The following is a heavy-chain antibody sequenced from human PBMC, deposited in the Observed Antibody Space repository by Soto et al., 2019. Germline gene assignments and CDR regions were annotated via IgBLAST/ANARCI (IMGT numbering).Heavy chain of an antibody. CDR3: ARVLYYGSGSYSPYGMDV. CDR2: VSPPFRTS. V-gene: IGHV1-69*01. Sequence: VQLVQSGAEVKKPGSSVKVSCKTSGVSFYNNGIGWVRQAPGLGLEWMGGVSPPFRTSNYARKFQGRISITADATTGTVNMELSSLTSEDTAQYYCARVLYYGSGSYSPYGMDVWGQGTTVTVSS. J-gene: IGHJ6*02. CDR1: GVSFYNNG. D-gene: IGHD3-10*01.